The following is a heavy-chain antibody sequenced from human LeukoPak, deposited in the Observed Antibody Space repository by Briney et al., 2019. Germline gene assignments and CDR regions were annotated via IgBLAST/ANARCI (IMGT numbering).Heavy chain of an antibody. Sequence: GGSLRLSCAASGFTFNSYWMHWVRQAPGKGLVWVSRINSDGSSTKDADSVKGRFTISRDNAKNTLYLQMNSLRAEDTAVYFCAREPLGAGRYYFDSWGQGTLVTVSS. V-gene: IGHV3-74*03. J-gene: IGHJ4*02. D-gene: IGHD6-19*01. CDR2: INSDGSST. CDR1: GFTFNSYW. CDR3: AREPLGAGRYYFDS.